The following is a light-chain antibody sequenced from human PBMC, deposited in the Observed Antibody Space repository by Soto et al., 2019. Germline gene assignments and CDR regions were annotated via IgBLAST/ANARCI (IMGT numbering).Light chain of an antibody. Sequence: DIPMTQSPSSLSAYVGDRVTITCQASQDISNYLNWYQQKPGKAPKLLIYDASNLETGVPSRFSGSGSGTDFTFTISSLQPEYIATYYCQQYDNLPRLTFGGGTKVEIK. V-gene: IGKV1-33*01. CDR2: DAS. CDR3: QQYDNLPRLT. J-gene: IGKJ4*01. CDR1: QDISNY.